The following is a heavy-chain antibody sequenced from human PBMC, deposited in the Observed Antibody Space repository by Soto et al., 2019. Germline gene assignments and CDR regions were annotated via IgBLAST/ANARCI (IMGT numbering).Heavy chain of an antibody. CDR3: ARDWDLTYGANWFDP. V-gene: IGHV3-33*01. D-gene: IGHD1-26*01. J-gene: IGHJ5*02. CDR2: IWYDGSNK. Sequence: GGSLGLSCAASGFTFSSYGMHWVRQAPGKGLEWVAVIWYDGSNKYCADSVKGRFTISRDNSKNTLYLQMNSLRAEDTAVYYCARDWDLTYGANWFDPWGQGTLVTVSS. CDR1: GFTFSSYG.